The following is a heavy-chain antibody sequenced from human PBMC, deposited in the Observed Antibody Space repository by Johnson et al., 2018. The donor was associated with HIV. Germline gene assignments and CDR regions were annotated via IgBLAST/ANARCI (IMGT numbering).Heavy chain of an antibody. J-gene: IGHJ3*02. D-gene: IGHD4-11*01. CDR2: ISSSGSII. Sequence: VQLVESGGGVVQPGRSLRLSCAASGFTFSSYEMNWVRQAPGKGLEWVSYISSSGSIIYYADSVKGRFTISRDNAKNSLYLQMNSLRAEDTAMYYCARAVTVVFYDAFDMWGQGTLVTVSS. V-gene: IGHV3-48*03. CDR1: GFTFSSYE. CDR3: ARAVTVVFYDAFDM.